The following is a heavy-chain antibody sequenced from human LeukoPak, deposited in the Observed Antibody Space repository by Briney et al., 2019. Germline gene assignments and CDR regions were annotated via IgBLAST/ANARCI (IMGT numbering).Heavy chain of an antibody. CDR3: AKDRGDYSPFDAFDI. D-gene: IGHD4-17*01. J-gene: IGHJ3*02. V-gene: IGHV3-48*03. Sequence: QPGGSLRLSCAASGFTFSSYEMNWVRQAPGKGLEWVSYISSSGSTIYYADSVKGRFTISRDNAKNSLYLQMNSLRAEDTAVYYCAKDRGDYSPFDAFDIWGQGTMVTVSS. CDR1: GFTFSSYE. CDR2: ISSSGSTI.